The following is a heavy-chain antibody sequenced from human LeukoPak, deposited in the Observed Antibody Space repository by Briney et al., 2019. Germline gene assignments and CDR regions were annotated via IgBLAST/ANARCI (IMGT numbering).Heavy chain of an antibody. V-gene: IGHV3-48*04. CDR1: GFTFSSYN. J-gene: IGHJ4*02. CDR3: ARVGKGYYYDSSGYHDPMGY. D-gene: IGHD3-22*01. Sequence: GGSLRLSCAASGFTFSSYNINWVRQAPGKGLEWVSYISSTSSTIYYADSVKGRFTISRDNAKNSLYLQMNSLRAEDTAVYYCARVGKGYYYDSSGYHDPMGYWGQGTLVTVSS. CDR2: ISSTSSTI.